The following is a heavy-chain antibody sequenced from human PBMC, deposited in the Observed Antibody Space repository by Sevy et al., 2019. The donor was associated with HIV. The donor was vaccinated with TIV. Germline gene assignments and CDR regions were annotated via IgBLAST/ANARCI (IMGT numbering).Heavy chain of an antibody. J-gene: IGHJ6*02. CDR2: IYYSGST. CDR1: GGSVSSGSYY. D-gene: IGHD1-26*01. CDR3: ARVVVGASYYYGMDV. V-gene: IGHV4-61*01. Sequence: SETLSLTCTVSGGSVSSGSYYWSWIRQPPGKGLEWIGYIYYSGSTNYNPSLKSRVTISVDTSKNQFSLKLSSVTAADTAVYYCARVVVGASYYYGMDVWGQGTTVTVSS.